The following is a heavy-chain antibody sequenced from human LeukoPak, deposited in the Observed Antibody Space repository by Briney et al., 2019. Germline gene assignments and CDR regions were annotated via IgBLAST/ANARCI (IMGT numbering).Heavy chain of an antibody. CDR2: IGGSGGST. CDR3: AKGAGSSWYNYYYYMDV. J-gene: IGHJ6*03. CDR1: GLTFSNYA. D-gene: IGHD6-13*01. Sequence: GGSLRLSCAASGLTFSNYAMSWVRQAPGKGLECVSAIGGSGGSTYYADSVKGRFTISRDNSKNTLYLQMNSLRAEDTAVYYCAKGAGSSWYNYYYYMDVWGKGTTVTVSS. V-gene: IGHV3-23*01.